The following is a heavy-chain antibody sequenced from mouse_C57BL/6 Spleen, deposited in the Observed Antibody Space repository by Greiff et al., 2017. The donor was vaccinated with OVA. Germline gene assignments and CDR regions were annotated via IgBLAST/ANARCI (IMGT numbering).Heavy chain of an antibody. J-gene: IGHJ3*01. CDR3: AKGKLGGFAY. D-gene: IGHD1-3*01. CDR2: IAPSDSYT. Sequence: QVQLQQPGAELVMPGASVKLSCKASGYTFTSYWMHWVKQRPGQGLELIGEIAPSDSYTNYNQKFKGKSTLTVDKSSSTAYMQLSSLTSEDSAVYYCAKGKLGGFAYWGQGTLVTVSA. CDR1: GYTFTSYW. V-gene: IGHV1-69*01.